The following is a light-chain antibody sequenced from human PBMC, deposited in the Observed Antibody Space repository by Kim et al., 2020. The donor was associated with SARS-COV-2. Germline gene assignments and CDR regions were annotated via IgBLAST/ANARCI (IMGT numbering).Light chain of an antibody. V-gene: IGLV2-8*01. J-gene: IGLJ1*01. CDR2: DVS. CDR1: SSDVGGYHY. Sequence: QSVLTQPPSASGSPGQSVTISCTGTSSDVGGYHYVSWYQQQPGKAPKLMIYDVSKRPSGVPDRFSGSKSGNTASLTVSGLQVEDEADYYCSSYAGSNSVVFGTGTKVTVL. CDR3: SSYAGSNSVV.